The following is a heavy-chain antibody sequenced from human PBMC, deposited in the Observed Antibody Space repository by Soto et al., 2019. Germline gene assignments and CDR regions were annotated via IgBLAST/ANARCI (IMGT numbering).Heavy chain of an antibody. CDR3: ARVMGSVDY. Sequence: ASVKVSCKTSGYTFTNYDINWGRQAAGQGGERKGWMNPKNGYTGSARKFQGRVTPNRDNSMTTAPIGFSSMRSDDTAVYYCARVMGSVDYWGQGTLVXVSS. D-gene: IGHD1-26*01. CDR2: MNPKNGYT. CDR1: GYTFTNYD. V-gene: IGHV1-8*01. J-gene: IGHJ4*02.